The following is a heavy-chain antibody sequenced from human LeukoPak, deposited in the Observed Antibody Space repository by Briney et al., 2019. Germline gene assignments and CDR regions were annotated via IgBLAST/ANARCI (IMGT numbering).Heavy chain of an antibody. V-gene: IGHV1-69*02. CDR1: GYTFTGYY. D-gene: IGHD4-11*01. Sequence: ASVKVSCKASGYTFTGYYMHWVRQAPGQGLEWMGRIIPILGIANYAQKFQGRVTITADKSTSTAYMELSSLRSEDTAVYYCARSGATTANFDYWGQGTLVTVSS. J-gene: IGHJ4*02. CDR3: ARSGATTANFDY. CDR2: IIPILGIA.